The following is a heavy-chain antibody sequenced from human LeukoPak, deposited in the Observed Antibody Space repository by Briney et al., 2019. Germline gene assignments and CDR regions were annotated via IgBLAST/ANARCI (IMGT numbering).Heavy chain of an antibody. D-gene: IGHD3-22*01. CDR1: GFTFSSYA. CDR2: ISGSGGST. Sequence: GGSLRLSCAASGFTFSSYAMSWVRQAPGKGLEWVSAISGSGGSTYYADSVKGRFTISRDNSKNTLYLQMNSLRAEDTAVYYCASRITMIVVVKEHYWGQGTLVTVSP. V-gene: IGHV3-23*01. J-gene: IGHJ4*02. CDR3: ASRITMIVVVKEHY.